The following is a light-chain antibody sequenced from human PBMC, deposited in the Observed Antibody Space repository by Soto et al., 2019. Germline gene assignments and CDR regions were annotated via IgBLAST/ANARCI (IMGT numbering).Light chain of an antibody. CDR2: DAS. Sequence: IPMTKSPTPMSAPVGHPVTITYRVSQSISRWLAWYQQKPGKAPKILISDASILESGVPSRFSGTGSGTEFTLTISSLQPDDFATYFCQQYNSVSLIAVGQGTLLE. J-gene: IGKJ5*01. CDR3: QQYNSVSLIA. CDR1: QSISRW. V-gene: IGKV1-5*01.